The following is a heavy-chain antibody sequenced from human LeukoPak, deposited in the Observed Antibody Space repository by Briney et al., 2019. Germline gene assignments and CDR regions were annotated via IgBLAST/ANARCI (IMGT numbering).Heavy chain of an antibody. CDR2: IYYSGST. Sequence: SETLSLTCAVSGGSISSNSYYWGWIRQPPGKGLEWIGSIYYSGSTYYNPSLKSRVTISVDTSKNQFSLKLTSVTAADTAVYYCARDSSGYYHWFDPWGQGTLVTVSS. CDR3: ARDSSGYYHWFDP. CDR1: GGSISSNSYY. D-gene: IGHD3-22*01. J-gene: IGHJ5*02. V-gene: IGHV4-39*07.